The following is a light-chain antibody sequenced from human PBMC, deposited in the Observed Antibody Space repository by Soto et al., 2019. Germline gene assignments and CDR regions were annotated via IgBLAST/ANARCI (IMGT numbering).Light chain of an antibody. CDR2: LGS. Sequence: DIVMTQSPLSLPVTPGEPASISCRSSQSLLKSTGYNYLDWYLXKQGQSPQVXIYLGSNRASGVPDRFSGSGSGTDFTMKISRVEAEDGGVYYGMQSTQLPPTFGQGTRLEIK. V-gene: IGKV2-28*01. CDR3: MQSTQLPPT. J-gene: IGKJ5*01. CDR1: QSLLKSTGYNY.